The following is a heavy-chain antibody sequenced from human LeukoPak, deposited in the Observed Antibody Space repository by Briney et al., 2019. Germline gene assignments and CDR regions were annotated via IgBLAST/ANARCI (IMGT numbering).Heavy chain of an antibody. CDR2: INPSGGST. D-gene: IGHD2-15*01. CDR3: ARGRGYCSGGSCRRGGYYYYGMDV. Sequence: ASVKVSCKASGYTFTSYYMHWVRQAPGQGLEWMGIINPSGGSTSYAQKFQGRVTMTRDTSTGTVYMELSSLRSEDTAVYYCARGRGYCSGGSCRRGGYYYYGMDVWGQGTTVTVSS. J-gene: IGHJ6*02. CDR1: GYTFTSYY. V-gene: IGHV1-46*01.